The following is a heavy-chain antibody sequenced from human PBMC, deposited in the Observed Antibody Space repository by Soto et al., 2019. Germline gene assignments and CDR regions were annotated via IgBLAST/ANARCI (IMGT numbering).Heavy chain of an antibody. CDR1: GFTFSSYW. CDR3: ARVKGVRYFDY. V-gene: IGHV3-7*01. Sequence: EVQLVESGGGLVQPGGSLRLSCAASGFTFSSYWMHWVRQAPGKGLEWVANIKQDGSEKYYVDSVKGRFTISRDNAKNSLYLQMNSLRAEDTAVYYCARVKGVRYFDYWGQGTLVTVSS. J-gene: IGHJ4*02. D-gene: IGHD4-17*01. CDR2: IKQDGSEK.